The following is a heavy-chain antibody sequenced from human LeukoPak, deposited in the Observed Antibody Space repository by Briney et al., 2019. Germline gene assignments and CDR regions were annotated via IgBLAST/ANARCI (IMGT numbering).Heavy chain of an antibody. CDR3: ARDYYGSGSYL. CDR2: IKQDGSEK. D-gene: IGHD3-10*01. V-gene: IGHV3-7*03. CDR1: GFTFSSYW. J-gene: IGHJ3*01. Sequence: GGSLRLSCAASGFTFSSYWVSWVRQAPGKGLEWVANIKQDGSEKYYVDSVKGRFTISRDNAKNSLYLQMNSLRAEDTAVYYCARDYYGSGSYLWGQGTMVTVSS.